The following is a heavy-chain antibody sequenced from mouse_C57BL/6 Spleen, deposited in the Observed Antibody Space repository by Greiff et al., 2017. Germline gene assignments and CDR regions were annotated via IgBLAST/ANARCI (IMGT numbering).Heavy chain of an antibody. Sequence: VQLQQPGAELVKPGASVKVSCKASGYTFTSYWMHWVKQRPGQGLEWIGRIHPSDSDTNYNQKFKGKATLTVDKSSSTAYMQLSSLTSEDSAVYYCAMDYGSSSWFAYWGQGTLVTVSA. CDR1: GYTFTSYW. J-gene: IGHJ3*01. CDR3: AMDYGSSSWFAY. V-gene: IGHV1-74*01. D-gene: IGHD1-1*01. CDR2: IHPSDSDT.